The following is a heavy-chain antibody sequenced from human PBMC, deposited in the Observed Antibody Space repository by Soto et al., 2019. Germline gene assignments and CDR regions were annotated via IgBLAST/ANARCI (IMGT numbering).Heavy chain of an antibody. CDR1: GCTFTASG. J-gene: IGHJ4*02. CDR2: TSIYNGHT. V-gene: IGHV1-18*01. CDR3: ARWDDYGASDQYHFDH. Sequence: ASVQVSCKGSGCTFTASGISWVREAPGQGLEWMGWTSIYNGHTEYSPKFLGRVVMTTDTSADTAYLELRSLRPDDAALYYCARWDDYGASDQYHFDHWGQGTLVTVSS. D-gene: IGHD4-17*01.